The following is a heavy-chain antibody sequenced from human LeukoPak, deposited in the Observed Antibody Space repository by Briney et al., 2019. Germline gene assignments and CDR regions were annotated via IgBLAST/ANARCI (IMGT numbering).Heavy chain of an antibody. V-gene: IGHV3-23*01. CDR2: ITNSGGTT. J-gene: IGHJ4*02. D-gene: IGHD2-2*01. CDR3: AKGVHSTSLGFDY. CDR1: GFTFSTYA. Sequence: GGSLRLSYAASGFTFSTYAMTWVRQAPGKGLEWVSGITNSGGTTYYAESVKGRFTISRDNSKNTLYLQMNSLRPEDTAVYYCAKGVHSTSLGFDYWGQGTLVTVSS.